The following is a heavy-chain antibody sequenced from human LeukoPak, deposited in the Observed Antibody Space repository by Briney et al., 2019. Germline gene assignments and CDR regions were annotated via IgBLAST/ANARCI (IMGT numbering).Heavy chain of an antibody. J-gene: IGHJ4*02. CDR2: IIPIFGTA. Sequence: SVKVSCKASGYTFTSNHIHWVRQAPGQGLEWMGGIIPIFGTANYAQKFQGRVTITADESTSTAYMELSSLRSEDTAVYYCARDSSSSGWYGRKYYFDYWGQGTLVTVSS. D-gene: IGHD6-19*01. V-gene: IGHV1-69*13. CDR3: ARDSSSSGWYGRKYYFDY. CDR1: GYTFTSNH.